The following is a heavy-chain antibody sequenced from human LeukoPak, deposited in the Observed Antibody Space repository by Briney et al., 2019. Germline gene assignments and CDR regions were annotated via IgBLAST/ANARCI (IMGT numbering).Heavy chain of an antibody. CDR2: INPNSGGT. V-gene: IGHV1-2*02. D-gene: IGHD6-6*01. CDR3: ARVSTGGYSSSAY. Sequence: ASVKVSCKASGYTFTGYNMHWVRQAPGQGLECMGWINPNSGGTNYAPKFQGRVTMSRDTSISTAYMELSRLRSDDTAVYYCARVSTGGYSSSAYWGQGTLVTVSS. CDR1: GYTFTGYN. J-gene: IGHJ4*02.